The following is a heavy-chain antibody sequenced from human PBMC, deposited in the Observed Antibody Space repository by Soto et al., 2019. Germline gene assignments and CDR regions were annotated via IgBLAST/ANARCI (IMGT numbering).Heavy chain of an antibody. Sequence: ASVKVSCKASGYTFTSYYMHWVRQAPGQGLEWMGIINPSGGSTSYAQKFQGRVTMTRDTSTSTVYMELSSLRSEDTAVYYCARDKGYSYGCGQGRQYYYYGMDVWGQGTTVTVSS. D-gene: IGHD5-18*01. CDR3: ARDKGYSYGCGQGRQYYYYGMDV. J-gene: IGHJ6*02. CDR1: GYTFTSYY. CDR2: INPSGGST. V-gene: IGHV1-46*01.